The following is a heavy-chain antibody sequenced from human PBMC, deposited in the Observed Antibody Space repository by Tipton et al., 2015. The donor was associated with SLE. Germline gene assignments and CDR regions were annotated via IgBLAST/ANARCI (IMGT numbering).Heavy chain of an antibody. CDR2: ISGYTGNT. Sequence: QLVQSGAEVKKHGASVKVSCKASGYTFTSFGISWVRQDPGQGLEWMGWISGYTGNTNYAQKLQGRVTMTTDTSTTTAYMELRSLGSDDTAVYYCARVGGSFYGKGYFHHWGQATLVTVSS. CDR1: GYTFTSFG. V-gene: IGHV1-18*01. D-gene: IGHD1-26*01. CDR3: ARVGGSFYGKGYFHH. J-gene: IGHJ1*01.